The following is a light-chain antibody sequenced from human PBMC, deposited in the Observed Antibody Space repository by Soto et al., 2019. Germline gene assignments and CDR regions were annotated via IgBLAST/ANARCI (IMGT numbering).Light chain of an antibody. V-gene: IGLV1-47*01. CDR3: AAWDDSLSGVV. Sequence: QSVLTQPPSASGTPGHRVTISCSGSSSNIGSNYVYWYQQLPGTASTLLIYRNNQRPSGVPDRFSGSKSGTSASLAISGLQSEDEADYYCAAWDDSLSGVVFGGGTKLTVL. CDR1: SSNIGSNY. J-gene: IGLJ2*01. CDR2: RNN.